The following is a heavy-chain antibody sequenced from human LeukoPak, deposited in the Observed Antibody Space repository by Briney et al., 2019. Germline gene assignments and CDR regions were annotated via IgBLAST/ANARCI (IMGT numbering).Heavy chain of an antibody. CDR2: ISGSGGST. J-gene: IGHJ5*02. CDR1: GFTFSSYA. V-gene: IGHV3-23*01. Sequence: GGSLRLSGAASGFTFSSYAMSWVRQAPGKGLEWVSAISGSGGSTYYADSVKGRFTISRDNSKNTLYLQMNSLRAEDTAVYYCARGTYYYDSSGYYYHWGQGTLVTVSS. CDR3: ARGTYYYDSSGYYYH. D-gene: IGHD3-22*01.